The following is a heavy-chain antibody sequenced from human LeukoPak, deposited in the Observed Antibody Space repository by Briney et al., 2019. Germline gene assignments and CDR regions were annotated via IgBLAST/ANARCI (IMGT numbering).Heavy chain of an antibody. D-gene: IGHD6-19*01. Sequence: GGSLRLSCAASGFTFSSYEMNWVRQAPGKGLEWVSYISSSGSTIYYADSVKGRFTISRDNAKNSLYLQMNSLRAEDTAVYYCARSGGGYSSGWYYGPIFDYWGQGTLVTVSS. CDR1: GFTFSSYE. V-gene: IGHV3-48*03. J-gene: IGHJ4*02. CDR2: ISSSGSTI. CDR3: ARSGGGYSSGWYYGPIFDY.